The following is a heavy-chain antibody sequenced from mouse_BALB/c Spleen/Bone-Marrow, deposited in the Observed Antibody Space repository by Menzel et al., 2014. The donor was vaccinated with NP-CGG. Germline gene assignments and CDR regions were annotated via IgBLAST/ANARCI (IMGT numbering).Heavy chain of an antibody. J-gene: IGHJ1*01. CDR2: IRNKANGYTT. V-gene: IGHV7-3*02. CDR3: ARDENVGIYWYFDV. Sequence: EVQLQQSGGGSVQPGGSLRLSCATSGFTFTDYYMSWVCQPPGKALEWLGFIRNKANGYTTEYSASVKGRFTISRDNSQRILYLQMNTLRAEDSATYYCARDENVGIYWYFDVWGAGTTVNISS. CDR1: GFTFTDYY.